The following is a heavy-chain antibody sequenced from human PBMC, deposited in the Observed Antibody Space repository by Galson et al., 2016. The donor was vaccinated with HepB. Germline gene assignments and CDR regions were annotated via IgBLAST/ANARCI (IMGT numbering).Heavy chain of an antibody. Sequence: CAISGDSVSSNSAAWNWIRQSPSRGLEWLGRTYYRSKWYNDYAVSVKSRITINPDTSKNQFSLQLNSVTPEDTAVYYCAREYYSSGWPLNWYFNRWGRGTLVSVSS. J-gene: IGHJ2*01. CDR1: GDSVSSNSAA. CDR2: TYYRSKWYN. CDR3: AREYYSSGWPLNWYFNR. D-gene: IGHD6-19*01. V-gene: IGHV6-1*01.